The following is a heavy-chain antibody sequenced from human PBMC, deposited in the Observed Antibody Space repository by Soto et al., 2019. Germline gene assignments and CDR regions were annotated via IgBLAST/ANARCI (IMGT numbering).Heavy chain of an antibody. V-gene: IGHV4-59*01. CDR2: ISHTGRT. CDR3: ARDDTTGLFDF. D-gene: IGHD4-17*01. Sequence: SETLSLTCSVSTGSMRTYYWTWIRQSPGKGLEWIGQISHTGRTKYNPSLESRVTISVDTSRKQFSLKLTSMTAADTALYYCARDDTTGLFDFWGQGTLVTVSS. J-gene: IGHJ4*02. CDR1: TGSMRTYY.